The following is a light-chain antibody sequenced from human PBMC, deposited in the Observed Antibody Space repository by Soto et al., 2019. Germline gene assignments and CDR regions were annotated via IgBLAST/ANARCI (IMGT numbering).Light chain of an antibody. Sequence: QSALTQPPSASGSLGQSVTISCTGTSRDVGGYNSVSWYQRHPGKAPKLLIYEVTKRPSGVPDRFSGSKSGNTASLTVSGLQADDEADYYCSSYAGRTSYVLFGGGTKLTV. CDR2: EVT. J-gene: IGLJ2*01. CDR1: SRDVGGYNS. CDR3: SSYAGRTSYVL. V-gene: IGLV2-8*01.